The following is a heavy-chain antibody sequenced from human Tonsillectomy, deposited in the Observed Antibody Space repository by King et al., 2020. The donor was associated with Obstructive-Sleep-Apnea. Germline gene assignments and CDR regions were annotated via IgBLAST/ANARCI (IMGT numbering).Heavy chain of an antibody. V-gene: IGHV6-1*01. J-gene: IGHJ6*02. Sequence: VQLQQSGPGLVKPSQTLSLTCAIAGDSVSSNSAAWNWIRQSPLRGLEWLGRTYYRSRWYNDYASSVKSRVTINPDTSKNQFSLQLNSVTPEDTAVYYCAIDMGFQYYGMDVWGQGTTVTVSS. CDR1: GDSVSSNSAA. D-gene: IGHD3-10*01. CDR2: TYYRSRWYN. CDR3: AIDMGFQYYGMDV.